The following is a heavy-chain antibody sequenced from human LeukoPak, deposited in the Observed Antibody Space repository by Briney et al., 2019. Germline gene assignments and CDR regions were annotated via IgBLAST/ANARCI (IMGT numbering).Heavy chain of an antibody. D-gene: IGHD5-18*01. CDR3: VRVDTVMVTDY. CDR1: GYTLTELS. V-gene: IGHV1-8*01. CDR2: MNPNSGNT. J-gene: IGHJ4*02. Sequence: ASVKVSCKVSGYTLTELSMHWVRQATGQGLEWMGWMNPNSGNTGYAQKFQGRVTMTRNTSISTAYMELSSLRSEDTAVYYCVRVDTVMVTDYWGQGTLVTVSS.